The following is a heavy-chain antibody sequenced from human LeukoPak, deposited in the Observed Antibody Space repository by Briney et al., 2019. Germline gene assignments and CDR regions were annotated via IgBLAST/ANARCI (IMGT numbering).Heavy chain of an antibody. CDR2: ISWNSGSI. Sequence: GRSLRLSCAASGFTFDDYAMRWVRQAPGKGLEWVSGISWNSGSIGYADSVKGRFTISRDNAKNSLYLQMNSLRAEDTALYYCAKAVVGATYDAFDIWGQGTMVTVSS. CDR3: AKAVVGATYDAFDI. V-gene: IGHV3-9*01. CDR1: GFTFDDYA. J-gene: IGHJ3*02. D-gene: IGHD1-26*01.